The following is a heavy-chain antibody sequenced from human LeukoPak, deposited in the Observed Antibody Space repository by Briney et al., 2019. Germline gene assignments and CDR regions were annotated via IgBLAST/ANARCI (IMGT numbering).Heavy chain of an antibody. D-gene: IGHD6-13*01. CDR2: IRYIGTT. CDR1: GGSISGSRRD. CDR3: TRQLSWASDTGDS. Sequence: SETLSLTCNVSGGSISGSRRDWGWVRQPPGGGLEWIGSIRYIGTTYYNPSLQSRLTISADNSQNQFSLKLKSVTAADTSMYYCTRQLSWASDTGDSWGQGTLVTVSS. J-gene: IGHJ5*01. V-gene: IGHV4-39*01.